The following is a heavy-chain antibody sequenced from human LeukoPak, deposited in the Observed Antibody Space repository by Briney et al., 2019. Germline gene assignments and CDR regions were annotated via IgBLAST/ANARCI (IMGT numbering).Heavy chain of an antibody. Sequence: SQTLSLTCTVSGGSISSGSYYWSWIRQPAGKGLEWIGRIYTSGSTNYNPSLKSRVTISIDTSKNQFSLKLNSVTAADTAVYYCAREAGYCSSTSCSQIFDYWGQGTLVTVSS. D-gene: IGHD2-2*01. CDR1: GGSISSGSYY. V-gene: IGHV4-61*02. CDR3: AREAGYCSSTSCSQIFDY. J-gene: IGHJ4*02. CDR2: IYTSGST.